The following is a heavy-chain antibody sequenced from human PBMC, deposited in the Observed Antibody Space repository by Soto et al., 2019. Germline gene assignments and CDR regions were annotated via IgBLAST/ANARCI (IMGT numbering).Heavy chain of an antibody. CDR2: INAGNGNT. V-gene: IGHV1-3*01. CDR1: GYTFTSYA. CDR3: ARVVQQLVSPFDY. J-gene: IGHJ4*02. D-gene: IGHD6-13*01. Sequence: RASVKVSCKXSGYTFTSYAMHWVRQAPGQRLEWMGWINAGNGNTKYSQKFQGRVTITRDTSASTAYMELSSLRSEDTAVYYCARVVQQLVSPFDYWGQGTLVTVSS.